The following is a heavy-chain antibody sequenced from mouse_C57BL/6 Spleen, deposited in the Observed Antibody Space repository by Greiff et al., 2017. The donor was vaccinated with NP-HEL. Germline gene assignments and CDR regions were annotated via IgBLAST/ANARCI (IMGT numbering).Heavy chain of an antibody. D-gene: IGHD1-1*01. CDR1: GFTFSDYG. CDR2: ISSGSSTI. Sequence: EVMLVESGGGLVKPGGSLKLSCAASGFTFSDYGMHWVRQAPEKGLEWVAYISSGSSTIYYADTVKGRFTISRDNAKNTLFLQMTSLRSEDTAMYYCARPVAASRPAWFAYWGQGTLVTVSA. CDR3: ARPVAASRPAWFAY. V-gene: IGHV5-17*01. J-gene: IGHJ3*01.